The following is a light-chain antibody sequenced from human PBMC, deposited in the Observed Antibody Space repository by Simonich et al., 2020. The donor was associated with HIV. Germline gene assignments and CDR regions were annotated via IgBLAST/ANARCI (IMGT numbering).Light chain of an antibody. CDR2: DVS. CDR3: SSYTSSSTRI. CDR1: SSDVGNYNY. J-gene: IGLJ2*01. Sequence: QSALTQPASVSGSPGQSITISCTGTSSDVGNYNYVSWYQQHPGKAPKTMIYDVSNRPSGVYNRFSGSKSGNTASLTISGLQAEDEADYYCSSYTSSSTRIFGGGTKLTVL. V-gene: IGLV2-14*03.